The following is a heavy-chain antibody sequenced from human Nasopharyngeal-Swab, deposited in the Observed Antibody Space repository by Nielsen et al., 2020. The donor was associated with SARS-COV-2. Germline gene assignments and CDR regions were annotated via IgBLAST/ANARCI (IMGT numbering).Heavy chain of an antibody. J-gene: IGHJ3*02. V-gene: IGHV4-34*01. D-gene: IGHD3-10*01. CDR1: GGSFSGSY. CDR2: INHSGST. CDR3: ARGPALVIRKTLSSGFDI. Sequence: GSLRLSCAVFGGSFSGSYWGWIRQPPGRGLEWIGEINHSGSTMYIPSLKSRVTISVDTSKNQFSLNLTSVTAADTAMYYCARGPALVIRKTLSSGFDIWGQGTMVTVSS.